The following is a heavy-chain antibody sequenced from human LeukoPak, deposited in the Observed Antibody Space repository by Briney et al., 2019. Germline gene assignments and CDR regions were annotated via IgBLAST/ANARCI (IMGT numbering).Heavy chain of an antibody. CDR1: GFTFSSDW. Sequence: GGSLRLSCAASGFTFSSDWMHWVRQVPGKGLVWVSRINSDGSSTAYADSVKGRFTISRDNAKNTLYLQMNSLRGDDTAVYYCGRALGSPLDYWGQGTLVTVSS. D-gene: IGHD1-26*01. CDR2: INSDGSST. CDR3: GRALGSPLDY. V-gene: IGHV3-74*01. J-gene: IGHJ4*02.